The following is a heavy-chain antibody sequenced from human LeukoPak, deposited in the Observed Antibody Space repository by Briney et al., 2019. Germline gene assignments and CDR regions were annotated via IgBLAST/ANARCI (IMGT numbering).Heavy chain of an antibody. CDR2: IYYSGST. V-gene: IGHV4-39*07. D-gene: IGHD5-12*01. J-gene: IGHJ4*02. CDR1: GGSISSSSYY. Sequence: SETLSLTCTVSGGSISSSSYYWGWIRQPPGKGLEWIGSIYYSGSTYYNPSLKSRVTISVDTSKNQFSLKLSSVTAADTAVYYCARLISGYNPDYWGQGTLVTVSS. CDR3: ARLISGYNPDY.